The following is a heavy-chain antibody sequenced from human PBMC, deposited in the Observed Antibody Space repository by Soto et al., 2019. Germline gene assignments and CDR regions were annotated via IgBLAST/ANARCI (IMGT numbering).Heavy chain of an antibody. CDR3: ARTVGAAYYFDF. Sequence: QVQLQESGPGLVKPSETLSLTCTVSGDSMSKYYWSWIRQPAGKGLEWIGRIYTSGSTNYNPSLKSRVTMSIDTSNNHFSLKLKSVTAADTVVYYCARTVGAAYYFDFWGQGALVTVSS. CDR1: GDSMSKYY. D-gene: IGHD1-26*01. J-gene: IGHJ4*02. CDR2: IYTSGST. V-gene: IGHV4-4*07.